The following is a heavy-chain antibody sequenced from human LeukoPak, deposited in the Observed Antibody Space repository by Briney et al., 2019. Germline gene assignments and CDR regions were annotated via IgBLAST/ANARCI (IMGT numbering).Heavy chain of an antibody. V-gene: IGHV3-74*01. CDR1: GFAFSTYW. D-gene: IGHD6-19*01. CDR2: INSDGRGT. CDR3: AREGDTSGWCHWFDP. Sequence: GGSLRLSCAASGFAFSTYWMHWVRQAPGKRLVRVSRINSDGRGTSYADSVKGRFTISRDNAKNTLYLQMNSLRAEDTAIYYCAREGDTSGWCHWFDPWGQGTPVTVSS. J-gene: IGHJ5*02.